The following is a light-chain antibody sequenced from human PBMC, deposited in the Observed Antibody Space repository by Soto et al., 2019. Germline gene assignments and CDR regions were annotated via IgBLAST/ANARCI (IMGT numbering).Light chain of an antibody. J-gene: IGKJ4*01. CDR2: KVS. CDR3: MQGTHWPLT. CDR1: QGRVYSDGNTY. V-gene: IGKV2-30*01. Sequence: DVVMTQSPLSLPVTLGQPASISCRSSQGRVYSDGNTYLNWFHQRPGQSPRRLIYKVSDRDSGVPDRFSGSGSGTDFTLRISRVEAEDVGAYYCMQGTHWPLTFGGGTKVDIK.